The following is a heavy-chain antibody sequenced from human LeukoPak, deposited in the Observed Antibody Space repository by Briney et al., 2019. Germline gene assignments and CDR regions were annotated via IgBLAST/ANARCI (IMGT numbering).Heavy chain of an antibody. CDR3: ARPAHDYGYYWYFDL. J-gene: IGHJ2*01. D-gene: IGHD4-17*01. V-gene: IGHV3-48*01. Sequence: QTGGSLRLSCAASGFTFSSYSMNWVRQAPGKGLEWVSYISSSSSTIYYADSVKGRFTISRDNAKNSLYLQMNSLRAEDTAVYYCARPAHDYGYYWYFDLWGRGTLVTVSS. CDR1: GFTFSSYS. CDR2: ISSSSSTI.